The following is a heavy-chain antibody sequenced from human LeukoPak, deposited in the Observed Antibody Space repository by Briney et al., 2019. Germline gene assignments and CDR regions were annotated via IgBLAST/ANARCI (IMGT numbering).Heavy chain of an antibody. CDR2: MNPNSGNT. V-gene: IGHV1-8*03. CDR1: GYTFTSYD. CDR3: ARGVRGYYYGSGSAHFDY. D-gene: IGHD3-10*01. J-gene: IGHJ4*02. Sequence: ASVKVSCKASGYTFTSYDINWVRQATGQGLEWMGWMNPNSGNTGYAQKFQGRVTITRNTSISTAYMELSSLRSEDTAVYYCARGVRGYYYGSGSAHFDYWGQGTLVTVSS.